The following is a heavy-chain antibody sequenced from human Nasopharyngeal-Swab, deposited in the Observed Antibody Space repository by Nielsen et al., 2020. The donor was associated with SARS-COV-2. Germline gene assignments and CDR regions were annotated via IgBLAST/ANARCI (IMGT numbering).Heavy chain of an antibody. V-gene: IGHV4-39*07. CDR2: IDYSGNT. CDR1: GGSISSYY. CDR3: ARVDTYGPELKGAFDI. J-gene: IGHJ3*02. Sequence: SETLSFTCTVSGGSISSYYWTRIRQPPGRGLEWIGSIDYSGNTDYNLSLKSRVTISVDTSKNQFSLRLSSVTAADTAIYYCARVDTYGPELKGAFDIWGQGTVVTVSS. D-gene: IGHD5-18*01.